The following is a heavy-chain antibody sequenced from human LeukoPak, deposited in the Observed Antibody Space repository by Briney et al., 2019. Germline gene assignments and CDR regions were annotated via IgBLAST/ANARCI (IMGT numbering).Heavy chain of an antibody. D-gene: IGHD3-10*01. CDR1: GFTFGDYA. V-gene: IGHV3-49*03. J-gene: IGHJ4*02. CDR2: IKTKFYGGST. Sequence: GGSLRLSCTGSGFTFGDYAVSWFRQAPGKGLEWIGFIKTKFYGGSTQYAAPVRGRFTISRDDSKNTAYLQMDSLKTEDTAVYYCTGNYYGSGSYADFDYWGQGTLVTVSS. CDR3: TGNYYGSGSYADFDY.